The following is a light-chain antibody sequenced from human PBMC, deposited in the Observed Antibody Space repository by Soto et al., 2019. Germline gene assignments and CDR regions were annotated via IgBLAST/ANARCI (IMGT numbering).Light chain of an antibody. CDR3: QQYNNWQFT. V-gene: IGKV3-15*01. J-gene: IGKJ3*01. CDR1: QSVSRN. CDR2: GAS. Sequence: DIVMTQAPDTLSVSPGERATLSCRASQSVSRNLAWYQQRPGQAPRLLISGASTRATGIPARFSGSGSGTEFTLTISSLQSEDFALYYCQQYNNWQFTFGPGTKVDI.